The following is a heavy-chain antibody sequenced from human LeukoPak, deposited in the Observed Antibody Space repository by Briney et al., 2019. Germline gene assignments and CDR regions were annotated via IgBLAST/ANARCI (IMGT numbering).Heavy chain of an antibody. CDR2: INSDGSST. CDR1: GFTFRTYW. D-gene: IGHD6-13*01. CDR3: AGADTSRWLAGSFDI. J-gene: IGHJ3*02. Sequence: GGSLRLSCAASGFTFRTYWMHWVRQVPGKGLVWVSRINSDGSSTTYADSMRGRFTISRDNAKNTLYLQMNSLRAEDTAVYYCAGADTSRWLAGSFDIWGHGTMVTVSS. V-gene: IGHV3-74*01.